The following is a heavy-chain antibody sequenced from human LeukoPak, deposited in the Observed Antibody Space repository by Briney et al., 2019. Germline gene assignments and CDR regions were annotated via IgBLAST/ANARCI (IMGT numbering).Heavy chain of an antibody. V-gene: IGHV1-2*06. CDR3: TGGVLHGGGNWFDP. J-gene: IGHJ5*02. CDR1: GYTFTGYY. CDR2: INPNSGGT. Sequence: ASVKVSCKTSGYTFTGYYMHWLRQAPGQGLEWMGRINPNSGGTYYAQKFQGRVTMTRDTSISTSYMELTSLISDDTAVYYCTGGVLHGGGNWFDPWGQGTLVTISS. D-gene: IGHD3-16*01.